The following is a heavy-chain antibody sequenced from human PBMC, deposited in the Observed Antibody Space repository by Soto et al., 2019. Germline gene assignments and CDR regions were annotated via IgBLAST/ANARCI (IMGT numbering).Heavy chain of an antibody. CDR1: GGSISSYY. CDR2: IYYSGST. Sequence: SETLSLTCTVSGGSISSYYWSWIRQPPGKGLEWIGYIYYSGSTNYNPSNKSRVTISVDTSKNQFSLKLSSVTAADTAVYYCSSNRARSYCSGGSCYSIEYFQHWGQGTLVTVS. J-gene: IGHJ1*01. CDR3: SSNRARSYCSGGSCYSIEYFQH. V-gene: IGHV4-59*01. D-gene: IGHD2-15*01.